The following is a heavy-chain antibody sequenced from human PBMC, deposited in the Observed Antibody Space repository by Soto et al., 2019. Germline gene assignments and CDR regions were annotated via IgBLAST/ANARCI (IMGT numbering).Heavy chain of an antibody. Sequence: GGSLRLSCAASGFTFSSYSMNWVRQAPGKGLEWVSYISSSSSTIYYADSVKGRFTISRDNAKNSLYLQMNSLRAEDTAVYYCARDALLNWFDPWAQGNLVTVSS. CDR2: ISSSSSTI. J-gene: IGHJ5*02. V-gene: IGHV3-48*01. D-gene: IGHD2-15*01. CDR3: ARDALLNWFDP. CDR1: GFTFSSYS.